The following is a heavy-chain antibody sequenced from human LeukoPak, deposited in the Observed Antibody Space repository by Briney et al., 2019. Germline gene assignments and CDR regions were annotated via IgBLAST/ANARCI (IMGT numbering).Heavy chain of an antibody. CDR1: GGSISSYY. D-gene: IGHD6-13*01. CDR2: IYYSGST. J-gene: IGHJ4*02. V-gene: IGHV4-59*01. Sequence: PSETLSLTCTVSGGSISSYYWSWIRQPPGKGLEWIGYIYYSGSTNYNPSLKSRVTISVDTSKNQFSLKLSSVTAADTAVYYCARGGPAAADADYWGQGTLVTVSS. CDR3: ARGGPAAADADY.